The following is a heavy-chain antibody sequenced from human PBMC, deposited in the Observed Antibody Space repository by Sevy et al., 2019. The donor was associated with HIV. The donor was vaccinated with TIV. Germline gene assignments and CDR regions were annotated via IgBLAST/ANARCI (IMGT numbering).Heavy chain of an antibody. Sequence: SENLSLTCAVYGGSFSGYYWSWIRQPPGKGLEWIGEINHSGSTNYNPSLKSRVTISVDTSKNQFSLKLSSVTAADTAVYYCATRGIAVAGQYYFDYWGQGTLVTVSS. CDR2: INHSGST. V-gene: IGHV4-34*01. D-gene: IGHD6-19*01. CDR3: ATRGIAVAGQYYFDY. J-gene: IGHJ4*02. CDR1: GGSFSGYY.